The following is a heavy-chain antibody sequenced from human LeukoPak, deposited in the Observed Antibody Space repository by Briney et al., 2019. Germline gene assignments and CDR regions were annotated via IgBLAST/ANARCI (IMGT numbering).Heavy chain of an antibody. V-gene: IGHV3-48*04. CDR1: GFTFSSYS. J-gene: IGHJ4*02. CDR3: ARDLTYYYDSSGFGY. Sequence: GGSLRLSCAASGFTFSSYSMNWVRQAPGKGLEWVSYISSSGSTIYYADSVKGRFTISRDNAKNSLYLQMNSLRAEDTAVYYCARDLTYYYDSSGFGYWGQGTLVTVSS. D-gene: IGHD3-22*01. CDR2: ISSSGSTI.